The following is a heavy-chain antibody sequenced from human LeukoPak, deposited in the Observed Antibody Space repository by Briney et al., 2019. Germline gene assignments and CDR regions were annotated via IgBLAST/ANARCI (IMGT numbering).Heavy chain of an antibody. CDR2: IYYSGST. CDR3: ARGANLEWFNNWFDP. J-gene: IGHJ5*02. V-gene: IGHV4-30-4*08. CDR1: GGSISSGDYY. Sequence: PSETLSLTCTVSGGSISSGDYYWSWIRQPPGKGLEWIGYIYYSGSTYYNPSLKSRVTISVDTSKNQFSLKLSSVTAADTAVYYCARGANLEWFNNWFDPWGQGTLVTVSS. D-gene: IGHD3-3*01.